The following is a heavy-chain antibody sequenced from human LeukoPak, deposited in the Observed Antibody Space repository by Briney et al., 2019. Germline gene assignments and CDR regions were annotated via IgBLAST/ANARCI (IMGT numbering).Heavy chain of an antibody. CDR2: IGTAGDT. J-gene: IGHJ3*02. D-gene: IGHD4-17*01. CDR3: ARGSGDGRAFDI. Sequence: GGSLRLSCAASGFTFSSYDMHWVRQATGKGLEWVSAIGTAGDTYYPGSVKGRFTISRENAKNSLYLQMNILRAGDTAVYYCARGSGDGRAFDIWGQGTMVTVSS. V-gene: IGHV3-13*01. CDR1: GFTFSSYD.